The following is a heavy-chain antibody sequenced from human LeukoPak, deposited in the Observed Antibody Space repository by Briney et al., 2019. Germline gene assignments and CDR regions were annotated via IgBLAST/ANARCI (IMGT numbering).Heavy chain of an antibody. CDR2: IYWNDGK. CDR3: AHEGYYQGYFDY. CDR1: GFSLSTSGVG. V-gene: IGHV2-5*01. Sequence: SGPTLVNPTQTLTLTCTFSGFSLSTSGVGVGWIRQPPGKALEWLALIYWNDGKRYSPSLKSRLTITKDTSKNQVVLTMTNMDPVDTATYYCAHEGYYQGYFDYWGQGTLVTVSS. D-gene: IGHD3-22*01. J-gene: IGHJ4*02.